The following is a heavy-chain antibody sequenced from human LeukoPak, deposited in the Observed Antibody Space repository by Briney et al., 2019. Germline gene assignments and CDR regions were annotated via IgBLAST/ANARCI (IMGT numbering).Heavy chain of an antibody. CDR2: INHSGST. CDR1: GGSFSGYY. J-gene: IGHJ4*02. CDR3: ARGRSGWYYYFDY. D-gene: IGHD6-19*01. Sequence: SETLSLTCAVYGGSFSGYYWSWIRQPPGKGLEWIGEINHSGSTNYNPSLKSRVTISVDTSKNQFSLKLSSVTAADTAVYYCARGRSGWYYYFDYWGQGTLVTVSS. V-gene: IGHV4-34*01.